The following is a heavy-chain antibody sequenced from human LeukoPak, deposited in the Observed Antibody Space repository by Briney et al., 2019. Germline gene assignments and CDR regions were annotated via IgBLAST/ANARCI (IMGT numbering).Heavy chain of an antibody. CDR3: ARESTYYHDY. V-gene: IGHV4-34*01. Sequence: SETLSLTCAVYGGSFSGYYWSWIRQPPGKGLEWIGEINHSGSTNYNPSLKSRVTISVDTSKNQFSLKLSSVTAADTAVYYCARESTYYHDYWGQGTLVTVSS. CDR1: GGSFSGYY. J-gene: IGHJ4*02. D-gene: IGHD3-16*01. CDR2: INHSGST.